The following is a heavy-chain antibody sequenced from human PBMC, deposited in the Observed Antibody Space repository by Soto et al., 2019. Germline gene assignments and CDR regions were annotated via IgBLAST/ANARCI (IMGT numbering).Heavy chain of an antibody. CDR3: ARGPGYCSGRSCYLPYYFDY. CDR2: ISSSSSYI. CDR1: GFTFSSYS. J-gene: IGHJ4*02. D-gene: IGHD2-15*01. Sequence: EVQLVESGGGLVKPGGSLRLSCGASGFTFSSYSMNWVRQAPGKGLEWVSSISSSSSYIYYADSVKGRFTISRDNAKKSLYLPMNSLRAEDTAVYYSARGPGYCSGRSCYLPYYFDYWGQGTLVTVSS. V-gene: IGHV3-21*01.